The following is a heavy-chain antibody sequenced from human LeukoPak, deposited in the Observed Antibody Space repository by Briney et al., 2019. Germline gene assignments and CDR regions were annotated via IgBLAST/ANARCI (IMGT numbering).Heavy chain of an antibody. CDR1: GFTFSNCA. D-gene: IGHD3-9*01. J-gene: IGHJ4*02. CDR2: ISGSGVGT. CDR3: AKNGRDDHDKYFFDF. V-gene: IGHV3-23*01. Sequence: GGSLRLSCAASGFTFSNCAMSWVRQAPGMGLEWVSAISGSGVGTNYADSVKGWFTISRDNSKSTLYLQMNSLSAEDTALYYCAKNGRDDHDKYFFDFWGQGTLVTVSS.